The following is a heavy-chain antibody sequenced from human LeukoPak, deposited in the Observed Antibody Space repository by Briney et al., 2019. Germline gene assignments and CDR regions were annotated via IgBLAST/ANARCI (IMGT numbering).Heavy chain of an antibody. CDR2: TSAYNGNT. Sequence: GASVKVSCKASGYTFTSYGISWVRQAPGQGLEWMGRTSAYNGNTNYAQKLQGRVTMATDTSTSTAYMELRSLRSDDTAVYYCARTGPSYYDFWSGYFDYWGQGTLVTVSS. CDR3: ARTGPSYYDFWSGYFDY. V-gene: IGHV1-18*01. D-gene: IGHD3-3*01. CDR1: GYTFTSYG. J-gene: IGHJ4*02.